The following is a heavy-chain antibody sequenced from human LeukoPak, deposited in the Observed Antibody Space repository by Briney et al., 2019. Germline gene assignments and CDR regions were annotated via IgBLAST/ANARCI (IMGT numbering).Heavy chain of an antibody. CDR3: ARSRAVEAAFDI. V-gene: IGHV3-30-3*01. CDR1: GFAFSSYA. Sequence: GGSLRLSCAASGFAFSSYAMHWVRQAPGKGLEGVAVISYDGSNKYYADSVKGRFTISRDNSKNTLYLQMNSLRAEDTAVYYCARSRAVEAAFDIWGQGTMVTVSS. J-gene: IGHJ3*02. D-gene: IGHD6-19*01. CDR2: ISYDGSNK.